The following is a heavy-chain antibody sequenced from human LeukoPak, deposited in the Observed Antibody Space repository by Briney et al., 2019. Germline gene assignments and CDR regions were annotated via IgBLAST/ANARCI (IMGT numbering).Heavy chain of an antibody. J-gene: IGHJ3*02. V-gene: IGHV3-23*01. D-gene: IGHD6-6*01. Sequence: GWSLPLPCVPSGFTFSRYDMRWVRQPPGPGLGWVSAISGGGRITYYAESVKGRFTSSRDNSKHTLYQQRNSRRAEHTAVYDCAKFRAARGGFDAFDILGQGTIVTVSS. CDR3: AKFRAARGGFDAFDI. CDR2: ISGGGRIT. CDR1: GFTFSRYD.